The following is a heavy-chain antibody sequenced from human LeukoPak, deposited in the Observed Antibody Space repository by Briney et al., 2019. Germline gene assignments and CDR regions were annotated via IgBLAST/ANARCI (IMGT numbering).Heavy chain of an antibody. CDR2: ISSSGSTI. CDR1: GFTLSNYE. J-gene: IGHJ6*03. D-gene: IGHD6-6*01. CDR3: ARDASRSSRGSYYYYMDV. V-gene: IGHV3-48*03. Sequence: GGSLRLSCAASGFTLSNYEMNWVRQAPGKGLEWVSYISSSGSTIYYADSVKGRFTISRDNAKNSLYLQMNSLRAEDTAVYYCARDASRSSRGSYYYYMDVWGKGTTVTVSS.